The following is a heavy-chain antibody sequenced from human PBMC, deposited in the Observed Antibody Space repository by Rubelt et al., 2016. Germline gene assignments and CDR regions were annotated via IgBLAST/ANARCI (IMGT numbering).Heavy chain of an antibody. J-gene: IGHJ4*02. D-gene: IGHD1-26*01. CDR2: FNPNIGGA. CDR1: GYTFTGYY. V-gene: IGHV1-2*02. Sequence: QVQLVQSGAEVKKPGASVKVSCKASGYTFTGYYMHWVRQAPGQGLEWMGWFNPNIGGANYAQNIKCRVTMTRDTSISTAYMELSRLRSDDTAGDYCERDNSGSYWGQGTLVTVSS. CDR3: ERDNSGSY.